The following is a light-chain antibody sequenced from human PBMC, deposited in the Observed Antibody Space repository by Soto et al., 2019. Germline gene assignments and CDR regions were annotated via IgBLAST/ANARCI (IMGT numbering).Light chain of an antibody. CDR2: EVS. CDR3: ISYTSSSTWV. J-gene: IGLJ3*02. Sequence: QTVVTQPPSVSGAPGQRVTISCTGSSSNIGAGYDVHWYQHLPGTAPKLMIYEVSNRPSGVSDRFSGSRSGNTASLTISGLQAEDESDYYCISYTSSSTWVFGGGTKLTVL. CDR1: SSNIGAGYD. V-gene: IGLV1-40*01.